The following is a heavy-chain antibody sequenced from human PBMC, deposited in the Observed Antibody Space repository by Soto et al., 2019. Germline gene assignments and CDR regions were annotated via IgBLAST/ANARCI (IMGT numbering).Heavy chain of an antibody. CDR3: AKTANGWFSAFDI. J-gene: IGHJ3*02. Sequence: QHGGSLRLSCAASGFTFSSYAMSWVRQAPGKGLEWVSAISGSGGTTYYADSVKGRFTFSRDNSKNTLYLQMNSLRAEDTAVYYCAKTANGWFSAFDIWGQGTMVTVSS. D-gene: IGHD6-19*01. V-gene: IGHV3-23*01. CDR2: ISGSGGTT. CDR1: GFTFSSYA.